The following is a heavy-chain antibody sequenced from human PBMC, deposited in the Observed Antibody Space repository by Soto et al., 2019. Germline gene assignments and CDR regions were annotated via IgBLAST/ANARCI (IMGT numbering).Heavy chain of an antibody. CDR2: VIRLSGVP. Sequence: QVQLVQSGAEVKQPGSSVKVSCKASGGTFSSSSISWVRQAPGQGLEWMGGVIRLSGVPNLAQKFQDRLTVIADETTNTAYMELSSLRSEDTAVYYCATPSVAARPKGGYYYMDVWGQGTTVTVSS. CDR3: ATPSVAARPKGGYYYMDV. CDR1: GGTFSSSS. J-gene: IGHJ6*03. D-gene: IGHD6-6*01. V-gene: IGHV1-69*01.